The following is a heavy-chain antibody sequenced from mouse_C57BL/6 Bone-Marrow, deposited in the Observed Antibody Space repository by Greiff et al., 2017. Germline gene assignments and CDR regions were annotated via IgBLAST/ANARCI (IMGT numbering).Heavy chain of an antibody. CDR3: AGDRYGNSGMDY. V-gene: IGHV12-3*01. D-gene: IGHD2-10*02. J-gene: IGHJ4*01. Sequence: VKLQESGPGLVKPSQSLFLTCSITGFPITSGYYWIWIRQSPGKPLEWMGYITHSGETFYNPSLQSPISITRETSKNQFFLQLNSVTTEDTAMYYCAGDRYGNSGMDYWGQGTSVTVSS. CDR1: GFPITSGYY. CDR2: ITHSGET.